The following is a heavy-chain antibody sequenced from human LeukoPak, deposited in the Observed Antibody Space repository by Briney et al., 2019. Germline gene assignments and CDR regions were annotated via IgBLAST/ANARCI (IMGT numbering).Heavy chain of an antibody. J-gene: IGHJ4*02. Sequence: GGSLRLSCAASGFTFSSYGMHWVRQAPGKGLEWVSSISSSSSYSYYADSAKGRFTISRDNTKNSLYLQMNSLRAEDTAVYYCVRDFPGSSSVDYWGQGTLVTVSS. D-gene: IGHD6-6*01. V-gene: IGHV3-21*01. CDR3: VRDFPGSSSVDY. CDR2: ISSSSSYS. CDR1: GFTFSSYG.